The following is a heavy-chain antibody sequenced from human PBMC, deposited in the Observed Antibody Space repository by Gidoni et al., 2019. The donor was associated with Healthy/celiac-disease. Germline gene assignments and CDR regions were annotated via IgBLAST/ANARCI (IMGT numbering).Heavy chain of an antibody. D-gene: IGHD1-26*01. J-gene: IGHJ4*02. V-gene: IGHV3-15*01. CDR3: TTDPPRVGATAAPFDY. CDR2: IKSKTDGGTT. CDR1: GFTFSNAW. Sequence: EVQLVESGGGSLKPGGSLRLSCAASGFTFSNAWRSWVRPAPGKGLEWVCRIKSKTDGGTTDYAAPVKGRFTISRDDSKNTLYLQMNSLKTEDTAVYYCTTDPPRVGATAAPFDYWGQGTLVTVSS.